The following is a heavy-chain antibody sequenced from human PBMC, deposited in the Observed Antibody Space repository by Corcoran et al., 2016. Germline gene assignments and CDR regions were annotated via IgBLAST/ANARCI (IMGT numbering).Heavy chain of an antibody. Sequence: EVQLVESGGGLIQPGGSLRLSCAASGFTVSSNYMSWVRQAPGKGLEWVSVIYSGGSTYYADSVKGRFTISRDNSKNTLYLQMNSLRAEDTAVYYCAREATAMVHPGVKGNQDIYYYYGMDVWGQGTTVTVSS. V-gene: IGHV3-53*01. CDR1: GFTVSSNY. CDR3: AREATAMVHPGVKGNQDIYYYYGMDV. CDR2: IYSGGST. D-gene: IGHD5-18*01. J-gene: IGHJ6*02.